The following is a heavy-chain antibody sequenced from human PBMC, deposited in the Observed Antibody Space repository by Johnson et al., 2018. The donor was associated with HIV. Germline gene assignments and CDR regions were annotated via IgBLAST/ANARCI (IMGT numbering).Heavy chain of an antibody. CDR3: AREPGLVAAFDI. Sequence: VQLVESGGDLVQPGGSLRLSCVASTFTFRNYWMSWVRQAPGKGLEWVSGLNWNGGSTGYADSVKGRFTISRDNAKNSLYLQMNSLRAEDTALYYCAREPGLVAAFDIWGQGTMVTVSS. CDR2: LNWNGGST. D-gene: IGHD6-19*01. J-gene: IGHJ3*02. CDR1: TFTFRNYW. V-gene: IGHV3-20*04.